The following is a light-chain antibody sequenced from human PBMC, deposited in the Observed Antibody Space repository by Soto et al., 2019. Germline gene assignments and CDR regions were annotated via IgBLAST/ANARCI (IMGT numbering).Light chain of an antibody. CDR1: SSNIGNNR. CDR3: GTWDSSLSAVV. CDR2: DDY. Sequence: QSVLTQPPSMSAAPGQMVTISCSGSSSNIGNNRVSWYQQLPGAAPKLLIYDDYARPSGIPDRFSGSKSGTSATLGITGLQTGDEVDYYCGTWDSSLSAVVFGGGTKLTVL. J-gene: IGLJ2*01. V-gene: IGLV1-51*01.